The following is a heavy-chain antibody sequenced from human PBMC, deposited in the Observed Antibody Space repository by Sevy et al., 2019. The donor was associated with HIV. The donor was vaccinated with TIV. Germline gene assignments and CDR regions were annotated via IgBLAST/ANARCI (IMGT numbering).Heavy chain of an antibody. Sequence: LTCAASGFTFSSYAMNWVRQAPGKGLEWVSSINAISSNIYYADSVKGRFTISRDNAENSLYLQMNSVRAEDTAVYYCARDLFSGGNAVYGYWGQGTLVTVSS. CDR2: INAISSNI. D-gene: IGHD2-15*01. CDR1: GFTFSSYA. V-gene: IGHV3-21*01. CDR3: ARDLFSGGNAVYGY. J-gene: IGHJ4*02.